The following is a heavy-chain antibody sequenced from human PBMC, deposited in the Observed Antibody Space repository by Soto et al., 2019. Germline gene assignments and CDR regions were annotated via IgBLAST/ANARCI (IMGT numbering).Heavy chain of an antibody. CDR3: ARDLDPHYCSGGSCHAFDI. Sequence: GGSLRLSCAASGFTVSSNYMSWVRQAPGKGLEWVSVIYSGGSTYYADSVKGRFTISRDNSKNTLYLQMNSLRAEDTAVYYCARDLDPHYCSGGSCHAFDIWGQRTMVTVSS. V-gene: IGHV3-53*01. CDR2: IYSGGST. CDR1: GFTVSSNY. D-gene: IGHD2-15*01. J-gene: IGHJ3*02.